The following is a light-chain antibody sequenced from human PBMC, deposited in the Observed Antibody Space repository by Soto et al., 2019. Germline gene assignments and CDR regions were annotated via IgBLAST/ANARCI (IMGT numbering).Light chain of an antibody. CDR2: GAS. CDR3: HHRGNGIT. Sequence: EIVLTQSPGTLSLSTGERATLSCRASQSVSSSYLAWYQQKPGQAPRLLIYGASSRATGIPDRFSGSGSGTDFTLTISGLEPEDVAVYYCHHRGNGITFGQGTRLEIK. J-gene: IGKJ5*01. V-gene: IGKV3D-20*02. CDR1: QSVSSSY.